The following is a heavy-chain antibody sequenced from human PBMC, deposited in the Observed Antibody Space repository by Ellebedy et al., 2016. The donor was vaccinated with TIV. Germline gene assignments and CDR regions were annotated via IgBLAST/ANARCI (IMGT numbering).Heavy chain of an antibody. CDR3: ARISGSYQPFYFDY. CDR1: GGSISRRGYY. Sequence: MPGGSLRLSCTVSGGSISRRGYYWGWIRQPPGKGLEWIGNIYYTGSTQYNPSLKSRVTISIDTSKNQFSLKLNSVTAADTAVYYCARISGSYQPFYFDYWGQGTLVTASS. CDR2: IYYTGST. D-gene: IGHD3-10*01. V-gene: IGHV4-39*07. J-gene: IGHJ4*02.